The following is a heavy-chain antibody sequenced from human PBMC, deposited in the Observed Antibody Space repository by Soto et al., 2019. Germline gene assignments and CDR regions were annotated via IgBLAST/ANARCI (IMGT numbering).Heavy chain of an antibody. D-gene: IGHD2-2*01. CDR2: IVAGSGNT. J-gene: IGHJ6*02. Sequence: GASVKVSCKVPGFTFSDSAVQWVRQARGQGLEWIGWIVAGSGNTNYAQKFQERVTITRDMSTSTAYMVLSSLRSDDTAVYYCAAGRTGGSYYGMDVWGQGTTVTVSS. V-gene: IGHV1-58*01. CDR3: AAGRTGGSYYGMDV. CDR1: GFTFSDSA.